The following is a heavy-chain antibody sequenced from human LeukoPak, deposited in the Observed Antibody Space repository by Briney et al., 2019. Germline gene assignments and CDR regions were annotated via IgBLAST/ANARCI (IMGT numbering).Heavy chain of an antibody. V-gene: IGHV4-59*01. Sequence: SETLSLTCTVSGGSISSYYWSWIRQPPGRGLEWIGYIYYSGSTNYNPSLKSRVTISVDTSKNQFSLKLSSVTAADTAVYYCARDASLFDPWGQGTLVTVSS. J-gene: IGHJ5*02. CDR3: ARDASLFDP. D-gene: IGHD3-16*01. CDR1: GGSISSYY. CDR2: IYYSGST.